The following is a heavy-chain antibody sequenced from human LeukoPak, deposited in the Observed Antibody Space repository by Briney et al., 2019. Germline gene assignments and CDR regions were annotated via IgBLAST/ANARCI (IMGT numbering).Heavy chain of an antibody. V-gene: IGHV1-69*13. J-gene: IGHJ2*01. CDR2: IIPNFGPA. Sequence: ASVKVSCTASGGTISSHTINWVRQAPGHGLEWVGGIIPNFGPANYAQKFQGRVTITADESTSTAYMELSSLRSEDTAVYYCARGLAYCGSDCSWYFDLWGRGTLVTVSS. CDR3: ARGLAYCGSDCSWYFDL. D-gene: IGHD2-21*02. CDR1: GGTISSHT.